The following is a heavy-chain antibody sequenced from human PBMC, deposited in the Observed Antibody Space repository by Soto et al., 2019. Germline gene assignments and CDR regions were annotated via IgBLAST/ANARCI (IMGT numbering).Heavy chain of an antibody. CDR3: ARDYSVSERQQLYYYDYGMDV. D-gene: IGHD6-13*01. Sequence: SETLSLTCTVSGSSISSGGYYWSWIRQHTGKGLEWIGYIYYSGSTYYNLSLKSRVTISVDTSKNQYSLKLSSVTAADTAVHYCARDYSVSERQQLYYYDYGMDVWGQGTTVTVSS. V-gene: IGHV4-31*03. J-gene: IGHJ6*02. CDR2: IYYSGST. CDR1: GSSISSGGYY.